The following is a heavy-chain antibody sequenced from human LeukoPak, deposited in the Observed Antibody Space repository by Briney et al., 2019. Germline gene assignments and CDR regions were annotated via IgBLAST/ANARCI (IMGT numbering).Heavy chain of an antibody. V-gene: IGHV3-20*04. CDR1: GFTFDDYG. Sequence: GGSLRLSCAASGFTFDDYGMSWVRQAPGKGLEWVSRINWNGGSTGYADSVKGRFTISRDNAKSSLYLQMNSLRAEDTAVYYCTGETYYFDYWGQGALVTVSS. CDR3: TGETYYFDY. J-gene: IGHJ4*02. CDR2: INWNGGST.